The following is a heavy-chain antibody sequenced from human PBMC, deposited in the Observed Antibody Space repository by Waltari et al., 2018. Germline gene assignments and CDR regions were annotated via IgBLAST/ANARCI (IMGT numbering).Heavy chain of an antibody. Sequence: QVQLVESGGGVVHPGRSLRLSCAASGFTFSNYGMHCVRQPPGKGLEWMAAIQYDGSRTYYADSEKGRLTISRDDSKNTLYLQMNSLRPEDTAVYYCARDDCHSPSCFGYWGQGTLVTVSS. CDR1: GFTFSNYG. V-gene: IGHV3-30*03. J-gene: IGHJ4*02. CDR3: ARDDCHSPSCFGY. D-gene: IGHD2-2*01. CDR2: IQYDGSRT.